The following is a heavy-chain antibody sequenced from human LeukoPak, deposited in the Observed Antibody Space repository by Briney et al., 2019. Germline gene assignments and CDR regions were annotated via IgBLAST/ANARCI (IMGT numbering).Heavy chain of an antibody. D-gene: IGHD5/OR15-5a*01. CDR2: ISHSRST. V-gene: IGHV4-30-2*01. CDR3: ARGGPSLGVDY. CDR1: GDSISSGGYS. Sequence: SQTLSLTCTVSGDSISSGGYSWSWIRQPPGKGLEWIGYISHSRSTYYNPSLKSRVTISVDRSKNQFSLKLSSVTAADTAVYYCARGGPSLGVDYWGQGTLVTVSS. J-gene: IGHJ4*02.